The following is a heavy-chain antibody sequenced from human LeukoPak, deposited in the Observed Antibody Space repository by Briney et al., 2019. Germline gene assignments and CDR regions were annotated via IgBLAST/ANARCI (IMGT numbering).Heavy chain of an antibody. Sequence: SETLSLTCTVSGGSISSSYWSWIRQPPGKGLEWIASIYDSETTKYNPSLRSRATISSDTSKNQFSLKLSSVTAADTAVYYCARRAYSSGWYTAAYWGQGTLVTVSS. CDR2: IYDSETT. V-gene: IGHV4-59*08. D-gene: IGHD6-19*01. CDR3: ARRAYSSGWYTAAY. CDR1: GGSISSSY. J-gene: IGHJ4*02.